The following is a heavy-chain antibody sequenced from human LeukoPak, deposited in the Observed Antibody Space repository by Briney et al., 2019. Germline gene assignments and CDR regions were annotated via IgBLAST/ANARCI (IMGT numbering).Heavy chain of an antibody. J-gene: IGHJ6*03. CDR3: ARFAAGGSYYYYMDV. Sequence: PGGSLRLSCAASGFTFSSYAMSWVRQAPGKGLEWVAVIWYGGSNKYYADSVKGRFTISRDNAKNSLYLQMNSLRADDTAVYYCARFAAGGSYYYYMDVWGKGTTVTVSS. V-gene: IGHV3-33*08. CDR2: IWYGGSNK. D-gene: IGHD6-25*01. CDR1: GFTFSSYA.